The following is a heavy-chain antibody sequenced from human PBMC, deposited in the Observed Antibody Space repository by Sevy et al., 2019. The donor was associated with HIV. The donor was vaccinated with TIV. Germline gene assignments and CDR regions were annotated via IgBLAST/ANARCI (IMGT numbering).Heavy chain of an antibody. V-gene: IGHV4-4*07. Sequence: SETLSLTCTVSGGSISSYYWSWIRQPAGKGLEWIGRIYTSGSTNYNPSLKSRVTMSVDTSKNQFSLKLSSVTAADTAVHYCARGPLIAARYNWFDPWGQGTLVTVSS. CDR2: IYTSGST. D-gene: IGHD6-6*01. CDR3: ARGPLIAARYNWFDP. J-gene: IGHJ5*02. CDR1: GGSISSYY.